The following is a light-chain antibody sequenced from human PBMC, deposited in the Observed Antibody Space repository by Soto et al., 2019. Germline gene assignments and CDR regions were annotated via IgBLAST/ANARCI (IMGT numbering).Light chain of an antibody. V-gene: IGKV3-15*01. CDR3: QQYNNWRT. Sequence: EIVLTQSPCTLSLSPGERATLSCRASQGVSSNYLAWYQQKPGQAPRLLIYGASSRATGIPARFSGSGSGTEFTLTISSLQSEDFAVYYCQQYNNWRTFRQGTKVDIK. CDR1: QGVSSN. CDR2: GAS. J-gene: IGKJ1*01.